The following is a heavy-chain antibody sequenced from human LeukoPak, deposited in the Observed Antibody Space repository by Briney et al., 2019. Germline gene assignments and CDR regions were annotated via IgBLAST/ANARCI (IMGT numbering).Heavy chain of an antibody. D-gene: IGHD4-23*01. CDR1: GYTLTGYY. CDR2: INPNSGGT. Sequence: ASVKVSCKASGYTLTGYYMHWVRQAPGQGLEWMGWINPNSGGTNYAQKFQGRVTMTRDTSISTAYMELSRLRSDDTAVYYCARDPMTTVVTPPFDYWGQGTLVTVSS. J-gene: IGHJ4*02. V-gene: IGHV1-2*02. CDR3: ARDPMTTVVTPPFDY.